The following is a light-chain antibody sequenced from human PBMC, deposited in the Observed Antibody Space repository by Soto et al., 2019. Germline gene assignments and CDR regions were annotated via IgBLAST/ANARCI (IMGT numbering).Light chain of an antibody. CDR2: EGS. V-gene: IGLV2-23*01. Sequence: QSVLTQPASVSGSPGQSITISCTGTSNDVGSYNLVSWYQQHPGKAPKLMIYEGSKRPSGVSNRFSGSKSGNTASLTISGLQAEDEAYYYCCSYAGSTTHVVFGGGTQLTVL. CDR1: SNDVGSYNL. J-gene: IGLJ2*01. CDR3: CSYAGSTTHVV.